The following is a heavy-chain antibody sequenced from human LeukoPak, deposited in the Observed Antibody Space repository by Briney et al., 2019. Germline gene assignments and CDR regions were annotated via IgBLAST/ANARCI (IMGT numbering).Heavy chain of an antibody. V-gene: IGHV3-48*02. J-gene: IGHJ4*02. D-gene: IGHD2-15*01. CDR2: ISSRSSTI. CDR3: ARGCSGGSCFGDFDY. Sequence: RQAPGKGLEWISYISSRSSTIYYADSVKGRFTISRDNAKNSLYLQMNSLRDEDTAVYYCARGCSGGSCFGDFDYWGQGTLGTVSS.